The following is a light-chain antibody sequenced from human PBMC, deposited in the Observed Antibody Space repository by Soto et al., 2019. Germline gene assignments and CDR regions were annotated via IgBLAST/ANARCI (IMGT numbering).Light chain of an antibody. CDR1: SSNIGSNT. CDR3: GSWDSSLSAYV. Sequence: QSVLTQPPSASGTPGQRVTISCSGSSSNIGSNTVNWYRQLPGTAPKLLIYSNNQRPSGIPDRFSGSKSGTSATLGITGFQTGDEADYYCGSWDSSLSAYVFGTGTKVTVL. CDR2: SNN. V-gene: IGLV1-44*01. J-gene: IGLJ1*01.